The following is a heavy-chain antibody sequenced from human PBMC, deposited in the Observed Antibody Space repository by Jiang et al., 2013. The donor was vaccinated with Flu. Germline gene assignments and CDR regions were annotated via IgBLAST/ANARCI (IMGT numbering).Heavy chain of an antibody. Sequence: GSGLVKPSETLPLTCTVSGGSISSYYWSWIRQPPGKGLEWIGYIYYSGSTNYNPSLKSRVTISVDTSKNQFSLKLSSVTAADTAVYYCASSSWGVYFDYRGREPWSPSPQ. CDR1: GGSISSYY. CDR3: ASSSWGVYFDY. D-gene: IGHD6-13*01. CDR2: IYYSGST. J-gene: IGHJ4*02. V-gene: IGHV4-59*01.